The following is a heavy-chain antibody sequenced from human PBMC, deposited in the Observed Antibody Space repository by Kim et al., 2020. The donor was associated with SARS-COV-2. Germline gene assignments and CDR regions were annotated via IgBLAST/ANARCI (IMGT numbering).Heavy chain of an antibody. J-gene: IGHJ3*02. D-gene: IGHD3-22*01. V-gene: IGHV3-64D*06. CDR1: GFTFSSYA. CDR3: VKDLDPGAYYYDSSGSVDAFDI. Sequence: GGSLRLSCSASGFTFSSYAMHWVRQAPGKGLEYVSAISSNGGSTYYADSVKGRFTISRDNSKNTLYLQMSSLRAEDTAVYYCVKDLDPGAYYYDSSGSVDAFDIWGQGTMVTVSS. CDR2: ISSNGGST.